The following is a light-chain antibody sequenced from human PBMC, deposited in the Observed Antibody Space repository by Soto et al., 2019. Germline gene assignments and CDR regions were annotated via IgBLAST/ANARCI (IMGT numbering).Light chain of an antibody. Sequence: DIVMTQSPDSLAVSLGERATINCKSSQSVLFTSNNRNYMSWYQQKPGQSPALIIYWASTRESGVPDRFSGSGSGTTFTLTINNVQAEDVAVYYCQQFYNVPQTFGQGTKLVIK. CDR1: QSVLFTSNNRNY. CDR2: WAS. V-gene: IGKV4-1*01. CDR3: QQFYNVPQT. J-gene: IGKJ2*01.